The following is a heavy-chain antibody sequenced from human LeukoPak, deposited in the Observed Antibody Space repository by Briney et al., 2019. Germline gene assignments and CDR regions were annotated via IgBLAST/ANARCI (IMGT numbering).Heavy chain of an antibody. V-gene: IGHV3-23*01. CDR2: INSNGDEI. Sequence: GGSLRLSCAASGFTFSTYAMTWVRQAPGKGLEWVSGINSNGDEIYYADSVKGRFTISRDNYKNTLYLQMNSLRAEDTAVYYCARDSGIYDSSGYYGLSYYGMDVWGQGTTVAVSS. CDR1: GFTFSTYA. CDR3: ARDSGIYDSSGYYGLSYYGMDV. J-gene: IGHJ6*02. D-gene: IGHD3-22*01.